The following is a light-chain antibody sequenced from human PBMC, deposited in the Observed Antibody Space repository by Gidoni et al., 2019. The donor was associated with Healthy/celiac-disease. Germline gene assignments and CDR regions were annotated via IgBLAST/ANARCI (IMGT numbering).Light chain of an antibody. CDR3: QQYCSSPNT. V-gene: IGKV3-20*01. Sequence: DTALTQTPGTLSLHPGERATLSCRASQSLISSYLAWYQQKPGQAPRLLIYGASSRATGLPDRFSGSGSGTDFTLTISRLEPEDFAVYYCQQYCSSPNTFGQGTKLEIK. CDR1: QSLISSY. J-gene: IGKJ2*01. CDR2: GAS.